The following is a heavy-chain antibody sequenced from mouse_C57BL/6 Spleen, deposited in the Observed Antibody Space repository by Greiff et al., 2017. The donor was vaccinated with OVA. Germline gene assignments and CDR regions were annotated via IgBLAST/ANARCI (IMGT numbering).Heavy chain of an antibody. D-gene: IGHD4-1*01. CDR1: GYAFSSSW. CDR3: ARWEGDAMDY. CDR2: IYPGDGDT. V-gene: IGHV1-82*01. J-gene: IGHJ4*01. Sequence: QVQLQQPGPELVKPGASVKISCKASGYAFSSSWMNWVKQRPGKGLEWIGRIYPGDGDTNYNGKFKGKATLTADKSSSTAYMQLSSLTSEDSAVYFCARWEGDAMDYWGQGTSVTVSS.